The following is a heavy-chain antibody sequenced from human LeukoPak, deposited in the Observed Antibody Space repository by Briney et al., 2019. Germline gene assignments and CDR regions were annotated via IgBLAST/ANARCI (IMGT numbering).Heavy chain of an antibody. J-gene: IGHJ4*02. CDR1: GGSFSGYY. V-gene: IGHV4-34*01. D-gene: IGHD6-13*01. CDR2: INHSGST. CDR3: ARQRIAAAGKYYFDY. Sequence: KPSETLSLTCAVYGGSFSGYYWSWIRQPPGKGLEWIGEINHSGSTNYNPSLKSRVTISVDTSKNQFSLKLSSVTAADTAVYYCARQRIAAAGKYYFDYWGQGTLVTVSS.